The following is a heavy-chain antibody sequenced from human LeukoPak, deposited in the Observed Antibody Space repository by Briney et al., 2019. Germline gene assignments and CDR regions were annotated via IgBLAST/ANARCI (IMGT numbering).Heavy chain of an antibody. Sequence: GGSLRLSCAASGFTFSSYWMHWVRQAPGKGLVWVSRINSDGSSTSYADSVEGRFTISRDNAKNTLYLQMNSLRAEGTAVYYCARDSTEVDAFDIWGQGTMVTVSS. J-gene: IGHJ3*02. CDR2: INSDGSST. V-gene: IGHV3-74*01. CDR3: ARDSTEVDAFDI. CDR1: GFTFSSYW. D-gene: IGHD4-23*01.